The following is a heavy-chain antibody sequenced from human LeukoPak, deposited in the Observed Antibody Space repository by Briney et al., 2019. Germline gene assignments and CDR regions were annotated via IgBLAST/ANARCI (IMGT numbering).Heavy chain of an antibody. V-gene: IGHV1-46*01. Sequence: ASVKVSCKASGYTFIDYYMHWVRQAPGQGLEWMGIINPSGGSTSNAQKFQGRVTITADESTSTAYMELSSLRSEDTAVYYCARGYYYDSSGYYPDAFDIWGQGTMVTVSS. CDR3: ARGYYYDSSGYYPDAFDI. CDR1: GYTFIDYY. J-gene: IGHJ3*02. CDR2: INPSGGST. D-gene: IGHD3-22*01.